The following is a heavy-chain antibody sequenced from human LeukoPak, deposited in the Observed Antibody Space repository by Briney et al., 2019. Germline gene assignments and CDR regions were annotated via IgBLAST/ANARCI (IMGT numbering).Heavy chain of an antibody. CDR1: GYTFTSDY. D-gene: IGHD5/OR15-5a*01. J-gene: IGHJ4*02. V-gene: IGHV1-46*01. CDR3: ARVSSARQGFDY. Sequence: GASVRISCKASGYTFTSDYIHWVRQAPGQGLEWMGIINPSGGSTSYAQKVQGRVTMTRDTSTSIVYMELSSLRSEDTAVYYCARVSSARQGFDYWGQGTLVTVSS. CDR2: INPSGGST.